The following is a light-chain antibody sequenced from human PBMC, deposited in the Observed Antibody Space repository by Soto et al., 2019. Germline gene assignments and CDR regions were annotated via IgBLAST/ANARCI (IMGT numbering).Light chain of an antibody. CDR3: ATWDDSLSGWV. J-gene: IGLJ3*02. CDR2: ANN. CDR1: SSNIGRSY. Sequence: QPVLTQPPSASGTPGQRVPISCSGSSSNIGRSYVYWYRQLPGTAPKLLIYANNQRPSGVPDRFSGSKSGTSASLAISGLRSEDEADYYCATWDDSLSGWVFGGGTKVTVL. V-gene: IGLV1-47*02.